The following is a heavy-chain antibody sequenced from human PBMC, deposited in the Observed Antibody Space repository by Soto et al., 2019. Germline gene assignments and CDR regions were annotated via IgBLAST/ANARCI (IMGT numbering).Heavy chain of an antibody. V-gene: IGHV1-69*01. D-gene: IGHD6-13*01. Sequence: QAQVVQYGAEVRKPGSSVKLSCKASEGTFNSYAIAWVRQAPGQGLEWMGGIIPYYNTLNYAQKFQDRVTITADDSTNTVYMELSSLSSYGTAVYFGASGASRWYPYFFDSWAQGTLVTVSS. CDR1: EGTFNSYA. CDR2: IIPYYNTL. J-gene: IGHJ4*02. CDR3: ASGASRWYPYFFDS.